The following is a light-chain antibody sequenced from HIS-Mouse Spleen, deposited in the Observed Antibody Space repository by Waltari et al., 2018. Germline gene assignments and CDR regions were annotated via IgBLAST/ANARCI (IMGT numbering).Light chain of an antibody. CDR1: ALPEKY. V-gene: IGLV3-10*01. Sequence: SYELTQPPSVSVSPGQTARITCSGDALPEKYAYWYQQKSGQAPVLVIYEDSKPPSGITETVTGSSTGTRANLTISGAQVEDEADYYCYSTDRSGNHRVFGGGTKLTVL. CDR3: YSTDRSGNHRV. J-gene: IGLJ2*01. CDR2: EDS.